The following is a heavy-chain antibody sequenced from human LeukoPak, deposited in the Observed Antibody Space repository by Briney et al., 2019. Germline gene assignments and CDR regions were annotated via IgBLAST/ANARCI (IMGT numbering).Heavy chain of an antibody. D-gene: IGHD2-2*03. V-gene: IGHV3-33*01. J-gene: IGHJ3*02. CDR2: IWYDGSNK. Sequence: GGSLRLSCAASGFTFSSYGMHWVRQAPGKGLEWVAVIWYDGSNKYYADSVKGRFTISRDNSKNTLYLHMNSLRAEDTAVYYCARVDGPRAFDIWGQGTMVTVSS. CDR1: GFTFSSYG. CDR3: ARVDGPRAFDI.